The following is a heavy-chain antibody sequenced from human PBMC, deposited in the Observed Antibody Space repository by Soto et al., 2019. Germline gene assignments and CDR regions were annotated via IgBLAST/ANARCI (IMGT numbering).Heavy chain of an antibody. Sequence: QVQLQESGPGLVKPSGTLSLTCAVSGGSISSSNWWSWVRQPPGKGLEWIGEIYYSGSTYYNPSLKSRVTISVDTSKNQFSLKLSSVTAADTAVYYCARDPYYYDSSGDYWGQGTLVTVSS. V-gene: IGHV4-4*02. CDR1: GGSISSSNW. D-gene: IGHD3-22*01. J-gene: IGHJ4*02. CDR3: ARDPYYYDSSGDY. CDR2: IYYSGST.